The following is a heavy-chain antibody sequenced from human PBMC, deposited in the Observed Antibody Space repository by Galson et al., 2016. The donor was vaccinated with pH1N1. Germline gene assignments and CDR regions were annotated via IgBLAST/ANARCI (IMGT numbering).Heavy chain of an antibody. J-gene: IGHJ3*01. CDR3: ARPGNYDGDRRGAFDL. CDR1: GFTFRSYG. Sequence: SLRLSCAASGFTFRSYGMHWVRQAPGKGLEWVAFIRYDGGSKYYADSVKGRFTISRDNAKNSLYLQMNSLRAEDTAVYYCARPGNYDGDRRGAFDLWGQGTMVTVSP. CDR2: IRYDGGSK. D-gene: IGHD4-23*01. V-gene: IGHV3-33*01.